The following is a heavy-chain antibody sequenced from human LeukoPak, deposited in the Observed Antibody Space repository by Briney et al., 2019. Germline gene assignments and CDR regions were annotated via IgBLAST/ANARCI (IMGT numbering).Heavy chain of an antibody. Sequence: GGSLRLSCAASGFTFDDYAMHWVRRAPGKGLEWVSGISWNSGSIGYADSVKGRFTISRDNGDNSLYLQMKSLRADDTGVYYCARGAVTGYYMDVWGKGTTVIISS. V-gene: IGHV3-9*01. J-gene: IGHJ6*03. CDR1: GFTFDDYA. CDR2: ISWNSGSI. D-gene: IGHD4-17*01. CDR3: ARGAVTGYYMDV.